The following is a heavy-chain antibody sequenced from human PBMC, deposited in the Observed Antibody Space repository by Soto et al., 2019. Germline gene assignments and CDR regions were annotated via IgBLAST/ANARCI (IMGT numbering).Heavy chain of an antibody. CDR3: ARVLLDYGDSRYYNWFDP. CDR1: GGSISSSNW. J-gene: IGHJ5*02. D-gene: IGHD4-17*01. CDR2: IYHSGST. V-gene: IGHV4-4*02. Sequence: QVQLQESGPGLVKPSGTLSLTCAVSGGSISSSNWWSWVRQPPGKGLEWIGEIYHSGSTNYNPSLQRRVTISVDTSKHQFSLKLSSVTAADTAVYYCARVLLDYGDSRYYNWFDPWGQGTLVTVSS.